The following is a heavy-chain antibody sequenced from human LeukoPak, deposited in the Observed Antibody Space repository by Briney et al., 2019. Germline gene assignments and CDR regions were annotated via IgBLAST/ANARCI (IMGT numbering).Heavy chain of an antibody. CDR2: IYHSGST. CDR1: GGSISSGGYS. D-gene: IGHD2-2*01. J-gene: IGHJ3*02. V-gene: IGHV4-30-2*01. CDR3: ARPLYCSSTSCSKGLWAFDI. Sequence: PSQTLSLTCAVSGGSISSGGYSWSWIRQPPGKGLEWIGYIYHSGSTYYNPSLKSRVTISVDRSKNQFSLKLSSVTAADTAVYYCARPLYCSSTSCSKGLWAFDIWGQGTMVTVSS.